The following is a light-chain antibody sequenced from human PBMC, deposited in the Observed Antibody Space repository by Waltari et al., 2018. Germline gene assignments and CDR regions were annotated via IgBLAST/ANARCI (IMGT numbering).Light chain of an antibody. CDR1: SGSIDTNF. J-gene: IGLJ2*01. CDR2: EDY. CDR3: HSYDTNQLGV. Sequence: FMLTQPHSVSESPGKTVTVSCTRSSGSIDTNFVQWFQQRPGSAPTTLIYEDYQRPPGVPDRFSGSIDSTSNSASLTISGLKPEYEAYYYCHSYDTNQLGVFGGGTKLTVL. V-gene: IGLV6-57*03.